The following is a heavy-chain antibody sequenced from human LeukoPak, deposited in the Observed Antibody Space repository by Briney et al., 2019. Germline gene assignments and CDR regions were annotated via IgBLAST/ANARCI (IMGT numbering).Heavy chain of an antibody. CDR3: ARVSSSWYQDWYIDL. Sequence: SETLSLTCTVSGGSISSYYWSWIRQPAGKGLEWIGRIDTSGNTNYKPSLKSRVTMSVDTSKNQFSLKLSSVTAADTAVYYCARVSSSWYQDWYIDLWGRGTLVTVSS. CDR2: IDTSGNT. V-gene: IGHV4-4*07. CDR1: GGSISSYY. D-gene: IGHD6-13*01. J-gene: IGHJ2*01.